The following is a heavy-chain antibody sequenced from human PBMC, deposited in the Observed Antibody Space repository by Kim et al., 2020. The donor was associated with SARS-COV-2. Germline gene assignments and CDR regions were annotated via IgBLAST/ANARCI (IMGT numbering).Heavy chain of an antibody. Sequence: SVKVSCKASGGTFSSYAISWVRQAPGQGLEWMGGIIPIFGTANYAQKFQGRVTITADESTSTAYMELSSLRSEDTAVYYCARPSIARHYYDSSGWFDPWGQGTLVTVSS. CDR1: GGTFSSYA. V-gene: IGHV1-69*13. CDR2: IIPIFGTA. D-gene: IGHD3-22*01. CDR3: ARPSIARHYYDSSGWFDP. J-gene: IGHJ5*02.